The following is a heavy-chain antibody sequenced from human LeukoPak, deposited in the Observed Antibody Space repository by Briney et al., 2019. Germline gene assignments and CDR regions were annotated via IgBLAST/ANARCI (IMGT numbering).Heavy chain of an antibody. CDR1: GFTFSSYG. Sequence: GRSLRLSCAASGFTFSSYGMHWARQAPGKGLEWVAVISYDGSNKYYADSVEGRFTISRDNSKDTLYLQINSLRAEHTDVYYCAKDHGRAAAGNEGDAFDIWGQGTMVTVSS. V-gene: IGHV3-30*18. J-gene: IGHJ3*02. D-gene: IGHD6-13*01. CDR2: ISYDGSNK. CDR3: AKDHGRAAAGNEGDAFDI.